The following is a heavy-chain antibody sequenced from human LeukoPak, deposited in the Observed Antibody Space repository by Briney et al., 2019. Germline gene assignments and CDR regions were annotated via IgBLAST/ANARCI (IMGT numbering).Heavy chain of an antibody. V-gene: IGHV4-4*02. CDR3: ARAGATVTRHFDY. D-gene: IGHD4-17*01. J-gene: IGHJ4*02. CDR2: IHHSGTT. CDR1: GGSISSSNW. Sequence: SETLSLTCTVSGGSISSSNWWSWVRQPPGKGLECIGDIHHSGTTNYNPSLKSRVTISIDKSKNQFSLRLNSVTAADTAVYYCARAGATVTRHFDYWGQGTLVTVSS.